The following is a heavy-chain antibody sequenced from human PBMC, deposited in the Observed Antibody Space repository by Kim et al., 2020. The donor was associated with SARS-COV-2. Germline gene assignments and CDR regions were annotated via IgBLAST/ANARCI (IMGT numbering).Heavy chain of an antibody. CDR3: ARERAAAGTERYYYYGMDV. J-gene: IGHJ6*02. CDR2: IKQDGSEK. CDR1: GFTFSSYW. Sequence: GGSLRLSCAASGFTFSSYWMSWVRQAPGKGLEWVANIKQDGSEKYYVDSVKGRFTISRDNAKNSLYLQMNSLRAEDTAVYYCARERAAAGTERYYYYGMDVWGQGTTVTVSS. V-gene: IGHV3-7*01. D-gene: IGHD6-13*01.